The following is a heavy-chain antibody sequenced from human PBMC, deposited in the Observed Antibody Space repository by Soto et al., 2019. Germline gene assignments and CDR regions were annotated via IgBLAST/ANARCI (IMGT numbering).Heavy chain of an antibody. CDR2: ISHDGSYK. CDR1: GFSFTTYV. Sequence: PGGSLRLSCAASGFSFTTYVMHWVRQAPGKGLEWVAVISHDGSYKYYGDAVKGRFTISRDTSKNAVYLEMNSLRPEDTAVYYCAKGLLAIVGTTLPRDDFNIWGQGTMVTVSS. D-gene: IGHD1-26*01. V-gene: IGHV3-30*18. J-gene: IGHJ3*02. CDR3: AKGLLAIVGTTLPRDDFNI.